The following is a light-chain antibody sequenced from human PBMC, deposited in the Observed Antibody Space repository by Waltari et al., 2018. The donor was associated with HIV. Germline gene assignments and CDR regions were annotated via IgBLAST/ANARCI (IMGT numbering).Light chain of an antibody. CDR1: QAINNY. V-gene: IGKV1-27*01. CDR2: DAS. Sequence: QLTQSPSSLSAPVGHSVTITCRASQAINNYLAWYQQKPGKVPKMLIYDASTLQSGVPSRFSGSGSGTDFTLTISSLQPEDVASYYCQKYDSAPRTFGQGTKVEI. J-gene: IGKJ1*01. CDR3: QKYDSAPRT.